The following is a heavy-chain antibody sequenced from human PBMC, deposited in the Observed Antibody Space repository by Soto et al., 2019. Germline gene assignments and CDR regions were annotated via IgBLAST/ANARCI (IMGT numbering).Heavy chain of an antibody. CDR1: GFTFSSYA. Sequence: EVQLLESGGGLVQPGGSLRLSCAASGFTFSSYAMSWVRQAPGKGLEWVSAISGSGGSTYYADSVKGRFTISRDNSKNTLYRQMNSLRAEDTAVDYCAKDDSGYDLSPDAFDIWGQGTMVTVSS. CDR3: AKDDSGYDLSPDAFDI. V-gene: IGHV3-23*01. CDR2: ISGSGGST. J-gene: IGHJ3*02. D-gene: IGHD5-12*01.